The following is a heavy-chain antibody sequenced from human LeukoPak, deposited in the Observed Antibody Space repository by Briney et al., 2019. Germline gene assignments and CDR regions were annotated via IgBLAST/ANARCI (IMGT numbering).Heavy chain of an antibody. V-gene: IGHV1-3*01. CDR3: GRDPDY. Sequence: ASVKVSCKASGYTFTSYPMHWVRQAPGQRLEWMGWINGGNGYTKYSQKFQGRVTITRDTSATTAYMELSSLTSEDTAVYYCGRDPDYWGQGTLVTVSS. J-gene: IGHJ4*02. CDR1: GYTFTSYP. CDR2: INGGNGYT.